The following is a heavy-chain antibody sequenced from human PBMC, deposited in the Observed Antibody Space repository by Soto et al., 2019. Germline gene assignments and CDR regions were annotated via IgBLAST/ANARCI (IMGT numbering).Heavy chain of an antibody. CDR3: ARDLPDSSSRQRGHNPHNWFDP. Sequence: SETLSLTCTVSGGSISSYYWSWIRQPPGKGLEWIGYIYYSGSTNYNPSLKSRVTISVDTSKNQFSLKLSSVTAADTAVYYCARDLPDSSSRQRGHNPHNWFDPWGQGTLVTVSS. J-gene: IGHJ5*02. V-gene: IGHV4-59*01. CDR1: GGSISSYY. D-gene: IGHD6-13*01. CDR2: IYYSGST.